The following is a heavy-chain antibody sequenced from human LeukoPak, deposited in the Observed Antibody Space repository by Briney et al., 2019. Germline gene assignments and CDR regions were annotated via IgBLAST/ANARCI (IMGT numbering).Heavy chain of an antibody. Sequence: SQTLSLTCAISGDSVSNNIATWNWVRQSPSRGLEWLGRTYYRSRWGNDYAISVEGRITINPDTSRNQFSLQLNSVTPEDTAVYYCVGDSDDYYWALDFWGQGTPVTVSS. J-gene: IGHJ4*02. V-gene: IGHV6-1*01. CDR2: TYYRSRWGN. CDR3: VGDSDDYYWALDF. D-gene: IGHD3-10*01. CDR1: GDSVSNNIAT.